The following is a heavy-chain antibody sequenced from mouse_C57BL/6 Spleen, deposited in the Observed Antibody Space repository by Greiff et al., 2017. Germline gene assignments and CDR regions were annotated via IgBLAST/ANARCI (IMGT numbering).Heavy chain of an antibody. D-gene: IGHD2-4*01. CDR1: GFTFSSYA. CDR3: TRAVYYDYDGGYYFDD. V-gene: IGHV5-9-1*02. CDR2: ISSGGDYI. Sequence: EVQGVESGEGLVKPGGSLKLSCAASGFTFSSYAMSWVRQTPEKRLEWVAYISSGGDYIYYADTVKGRFTISRDNARNTLYLQMSSLKSEDTAMYYCTRAVYYDYDGGYYFDDWGQGTTLTVSS. J-gene: IGHJ2*01.